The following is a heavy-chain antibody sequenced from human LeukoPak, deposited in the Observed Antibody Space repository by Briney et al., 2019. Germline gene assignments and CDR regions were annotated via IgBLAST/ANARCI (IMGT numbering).Heavy chain of an antibody. D-gene: IGHD3-16*01. CDR1: GFTFSSYE. CDR2: ISSSSSTI. V-gene: IGHV3-48*03. CDR3: VRVGGAFDL. J-gene: IGHJ3*01. Sequence: GGSLRLSCAASGFTFSSYEMNWVRQAPGKGLEWISYISSSSSTIYYADSVKGRFTISRDNAKKSLYMQMNSLRAEDTAVYYCVRVGGAFDLWGQGTRVSVSS.